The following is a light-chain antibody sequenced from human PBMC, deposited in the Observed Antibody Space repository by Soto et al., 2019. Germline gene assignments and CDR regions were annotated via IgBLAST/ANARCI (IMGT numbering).Light chain of an antibody. CDR2: AAS. CDR3: QQLNSYPLT. CDR1: QGISSY. J-gene: IGKJ4*01. Sequence: DIQLTQSPSFLSASVGDRVTITCRASQGISSYLAWYQQKPGKAPKLLIYAASTLQSGVPSRFSGSRSGTEFTLTISSLQPEDFATYYCQQLNSYPLTFGGGTKVGIK. V-gene: IGKV1-9*01.